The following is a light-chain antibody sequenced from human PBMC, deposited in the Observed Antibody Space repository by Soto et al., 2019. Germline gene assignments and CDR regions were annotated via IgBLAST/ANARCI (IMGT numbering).Light chain of an antibody. CDR3: QHYGNSPPSVT. J-gene: IGKJ3*01. Sequence: DIVMTHAPLSLPVTPGEPACISCXSSXIVXXSNGYHYLVWYQQKPGQAPRLLIYGASSRATGIPDRFSGSGSGTDFTLTINRLEPEDFAVYYCQHYGNSPPSVTFGPGTKVDI. CDR2: GAS. V-gene: IGKV3-20*01. CDR1: XIVXXSNGYHY.